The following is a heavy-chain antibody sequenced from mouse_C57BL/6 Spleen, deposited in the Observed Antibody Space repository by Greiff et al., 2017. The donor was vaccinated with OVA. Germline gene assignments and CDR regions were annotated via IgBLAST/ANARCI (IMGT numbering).Heavy chain of an antibody. CDR2: IDPETGGT. V-gene: IGHV1-15*01. CDR3: TRGETNFDY. J-gene: IGHJ2*01. D-gene: IGHD2-13*01. Sequence: VKLQESGAELVRPGASVTLSCKASGYTFTDYEMHWVKQTPVHGLEWIGAIDPETGGTAYNQKFKGKAILTADKSSSTAYMELRSLTSEDSAVYYCTRGETNFDYWGQGTTLTVSS. CDR1: GYTFTDYE.